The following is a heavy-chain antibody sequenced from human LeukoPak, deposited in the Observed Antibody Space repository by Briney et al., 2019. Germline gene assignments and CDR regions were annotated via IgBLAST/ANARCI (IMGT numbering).Heavy chain of an antibody. CDR3: ARAPLGAYSSGWYYFDY. J-gene: IGHJ4*02. CDR1: GGSISSSSYY. V-gene: IGHV4-39*01. Sequence: SETLSLTCTVSGGSISSSSYYWGWIRQPPGKGLEWIGSIYYSGSTYYNPSLKSRVTISVDTSKNQFSLKLSSVTAADTAVYYCARAPLGAYSSGWYYFDYWGQGTLVTVSS. CDR2: IYYSGST. D-gene: IGHD6-19*01.